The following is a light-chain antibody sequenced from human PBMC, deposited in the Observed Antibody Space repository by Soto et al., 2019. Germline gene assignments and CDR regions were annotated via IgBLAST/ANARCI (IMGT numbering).Light chain of an antibody. CDR2: EVN. V-gene: IGLV2-8*01. J-gene: IGLJ2*01. CDR3: YSFAGFNTQ. CDR1: SSDVGGYDY. Sequence: QSALTQPPSASGSPGRSVTISCTGTSSDVGGYDYVSWFQQHPGKAPKLIIYEVNKRPSGISSRFSASKSGNTASLTISGLQADDEADYYCYSFAGFNTQFGGGTKLTVL.